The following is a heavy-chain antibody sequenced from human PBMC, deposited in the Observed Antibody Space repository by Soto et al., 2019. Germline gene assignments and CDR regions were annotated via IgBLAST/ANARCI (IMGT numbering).Heavy chain of an antibody. Sequence: GGSLRLSCAASGCTFSSYSMNWVRQAPGKGLEWVSSISSSSSYIYYADSVKGRFTISRDNAKNSLYLQMNSLRAEDTAVYYCARDQREDIVVVPAAEEIFDSWGQGTLVTVSS. J-gene: IGHJ4*02. CDR2: ISSSSSYI. D-gene: IGHD2-2*01. CDR1: GCTFSSYS. V-gene: IGHV3-21*01. CDR3: ARDQREDIVVVPAAEEIFDS.